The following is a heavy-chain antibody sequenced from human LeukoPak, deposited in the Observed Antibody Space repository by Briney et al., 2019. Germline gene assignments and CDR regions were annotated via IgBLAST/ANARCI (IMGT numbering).Heavy chain of an antibody. CDR1: GGTFSSYA. V-gene: IGHV1-69*13. CDR2: IIPLFGTP. J-gene: IGHJ4*02. D-gene: IGHD6-13*01. Sequence: SVKVSCKASGGTFSSYAISWVRQAPGQGLECMGGIIPLFGTPNYSQKFQGRVTITADESTSTAYLEVRSLRFEDTALYYCARGGYSSSWPTDYWGQGTLVTVSS. CDR3: ARGGYSSSWPTDY.